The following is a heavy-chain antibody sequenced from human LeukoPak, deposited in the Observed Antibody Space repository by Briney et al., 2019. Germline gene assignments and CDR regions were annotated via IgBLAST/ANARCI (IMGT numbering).Heavy chain of an antibody. CDR3: ARGHESSPSYDF. V-gene: IGHV1-2*02. CDR2: INSNSGGT. CDR1: GYTFIDYY. D-gene: IGHD3/OR15-3a*01. Sequence: ASVKVSCKTSGYTFIDYYVLWVRQAPGHGLEWLGWINSNSGGTKYAQEFQGRVTMTRDTSTTTAYMELSGLRSDDTAVYYCARGHESSPSYDFWGQGTLVTVSS. J-gene: IGHJ1*01.